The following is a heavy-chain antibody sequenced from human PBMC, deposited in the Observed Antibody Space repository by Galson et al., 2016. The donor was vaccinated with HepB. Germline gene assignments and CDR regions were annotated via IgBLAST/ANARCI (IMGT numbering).Heavy chain of an antibody. CDR2: ISGSGGST. CDR1: GFTFSSYA. Sequence: SLRLSCAASGFTFSSYAMHWVSGISGSGGSTYYADSVKGRFTISRDNSKNTLYLQMNSLRAEDTAVYYCAATQYDFLRGDVWGKGTTVTVSS. V-gene: IGHV3-23*01. CDR3: AATQYDFLRGDV. D-gene: IGHD3-3*01. J-gene: IGHJ6*04.